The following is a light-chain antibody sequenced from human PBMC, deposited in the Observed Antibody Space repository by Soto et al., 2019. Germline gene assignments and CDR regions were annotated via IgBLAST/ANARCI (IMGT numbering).Light chain of an antibody. CDR2: DNN. CDR1: SSKIGNNY. V-gene: IGLV1-51*01. Sequence: QSVLTQPPSVSAAPGQKVTISCSGSSSKIGNNYVSWYQQLPGTAPKLLIYDNNKRPSGIPDRFSGSKSGTSATLGITGLQTGDEADYYCGTWDSSLSADVVFGGGTKLTVL. J-gene: IGLJ2*01. CDR3: GTWDSSLSADVV.